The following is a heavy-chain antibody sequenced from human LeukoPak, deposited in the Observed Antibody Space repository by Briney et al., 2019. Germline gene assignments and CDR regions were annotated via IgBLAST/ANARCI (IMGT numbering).Heavy chain of an antibody. CDR1: GFTFSSYG. Sequence: GGSLRLSCVASGFTFSSYGVHWVRQAPGKGLEWVAVIWYDGSNKYYADSVKGRFTISRDNSKNTLYLQMNSLRAEDTAVYYCAREGYYYDSSGYYHFDYWGQGTLVTVSS. V-gene: IGHV3-33*01. D-gene: IGHD3-22*01. J-gene: IGHJ4*02. CDR3: AREGYYYDSSGYYHFDY. CDR2: IWYDGSNK.